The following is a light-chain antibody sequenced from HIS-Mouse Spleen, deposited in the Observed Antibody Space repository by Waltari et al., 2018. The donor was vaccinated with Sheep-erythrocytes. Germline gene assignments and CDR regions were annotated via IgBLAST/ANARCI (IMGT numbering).Light chain of an antibody. CDR3: CSYAGSYNHV. Sequence: SALTQPRPVSGSPGQSVPIPCTGTGSDVGGSNYVSWYQQHPGKAPKLMIYDVSNRPSGVPDRFSGSKSGNTASLTISGLQAEDEADYYCCSYAGSYNHVFATGTKVTVL. J-gene: IGLJ1*01. V-gene: IGLV2-11*01. CDR1: GSDVGGSNY. CDR2: DVS.